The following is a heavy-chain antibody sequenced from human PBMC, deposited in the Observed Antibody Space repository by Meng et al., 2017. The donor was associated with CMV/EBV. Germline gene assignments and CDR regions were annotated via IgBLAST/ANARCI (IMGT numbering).Heavy chain of an antibody. CDR2: INPNSGGT. CDR3: ARDLGWCWDYGGNSCRSWFDP. Sequence: ASVKVSCKASGGTFSSYTISWVRQAPGQGLEWMGWINPNSGGTNYAQKFQGRVTMTRDTSISTAYMELSRLRSDDTAVYYCARDLGWCWDYGGNSCRSWFDPWGQGTLVTVSS. J-gene: IGHJ5*02. CDR1: GGTFSSYT. V-gene: IGHV1-2*02. D-gene: IGHD4-23*01.